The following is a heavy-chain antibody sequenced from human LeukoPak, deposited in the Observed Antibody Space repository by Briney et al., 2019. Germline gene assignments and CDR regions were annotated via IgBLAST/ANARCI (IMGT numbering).Heavy chain of an antibody. J-gene: IGHJ6*03. V-gene: IGHV3-53*01. CDR1: GYTFSDFS. CDR3: ASGSGSYRTPYYYMDV. Sequence: GGSLRLSCAASGYTFSDFSVNWVRQAPGKGLEGGSVIYSGGSTYYADSVKGRFTISRDNSKNTLYLQMNSRRAEDTAVYYCASGSGSYRTPYYYMDVWGTGTTVTVSS. CDR2: IYSGGST. D-gene: IGHD3-10*01.